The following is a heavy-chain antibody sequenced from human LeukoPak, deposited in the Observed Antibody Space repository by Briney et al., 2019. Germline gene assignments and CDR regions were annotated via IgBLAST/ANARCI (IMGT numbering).Heavy chain of an antibody. CDR1: GFTFDDYA. Sequence: GGSLRLSCAASGFTFDDYAMHWVRQAPGKGLEWVSGISWNSGSIGYADSVKGRFTISRDNAKNSLYLQMNSLRAEDTALYYCAKGSDYVWGSYRYRDYFDSWGQGTLVTVSS. CDR2: ISWNSGSI. J-gene: IGHJ4*02. V-gene: IGHV3-9*01. D-gene: IGHD3-16*02. CDR3: AKGSDYVWGSYRYRDYFDS.